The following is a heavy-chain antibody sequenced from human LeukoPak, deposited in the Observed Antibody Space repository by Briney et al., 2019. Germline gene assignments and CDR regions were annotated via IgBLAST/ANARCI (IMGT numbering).Heavy chain of an antibody. Sequence: GASVKVSCKASGYTFTGYYMHWVRQAPGQGLEWMGWINPNSGGTNYAQKFQGRVTITRNTSISTAYMELSSLRSEDTAVYYCARIDGDRGFDIWGQGTMVTVSS. J-gene: IGHJ3*02. D-gene: IGHD4-17*01. CDR1: GYTFTGYY. CDR2: INPNSGGT. V-gene: IGHV1-2*02. CDR3: ARIDGDRGFDI.